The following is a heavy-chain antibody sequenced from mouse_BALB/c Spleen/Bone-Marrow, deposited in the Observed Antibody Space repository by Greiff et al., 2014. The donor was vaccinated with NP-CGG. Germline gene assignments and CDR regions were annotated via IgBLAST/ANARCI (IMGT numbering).Heavy chain of an antibody. CDR3: ARDGXGXXYAWXXX. CDR1: GFSLISFD. J-gene: IGHJ3*01. D-gene: IGHD1-1*01. V-gene: IGHV2-9*02. Sequence: QVQLQQPXPGLVAPSQSLSITCTVSGFSLISFDVHWIRQPPGKGLEWLGVIWAGGTTNYNSALMSRLNINKDNSKSQVFLKMNSLQPDDTAMYYCARDGXGXXYAWXXXWGXXTLVTVSA. CDR2: IWAGGTT.